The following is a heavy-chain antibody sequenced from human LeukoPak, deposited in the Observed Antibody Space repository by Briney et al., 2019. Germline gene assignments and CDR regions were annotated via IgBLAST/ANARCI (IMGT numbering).Heavy chain of an antibody. Sequence: GGSLRLSCAASGFTFSSYGMHWVRQAPGKGLEWVAFIRFDESNKYDADSVKGRFTISRDNSKNTLYLQMNSLRAEDTALYYCARGGSYGGYHSYWGQGTLVTVSS. V-gene: IGHV3-30*02. J-gene: IGHJ4*02. CDR3: ARGGSYGGYHSY. CDR2: IRFDESNK. D-gene: IGHD4-23*01. CDR1: GFTFSSYG.